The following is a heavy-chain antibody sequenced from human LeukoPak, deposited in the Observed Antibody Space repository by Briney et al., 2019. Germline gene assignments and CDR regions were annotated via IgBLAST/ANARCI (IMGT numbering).Heavy chain of an antibody. J-gene: IGHJ3*01. CDR3: AGGYAFDV. CDR2: TYYRSQRHN. V-gene: IGHV6-1*01. Sequence: SQTLSLTCAISGDSVSNNDYAWNWIRQSPSRGLEWLGRTYYRSQRHNDYARSVMGRISVDPDTSKNQFSLHLSSVTPDDTAVYYCAGGYAFDVWGQGTMVTVSS. CDR1: GDSVSNNDYA.